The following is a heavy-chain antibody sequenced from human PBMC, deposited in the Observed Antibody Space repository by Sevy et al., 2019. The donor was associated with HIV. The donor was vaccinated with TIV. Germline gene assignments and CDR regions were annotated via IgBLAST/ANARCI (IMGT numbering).Heavy chain of an antibody. CDR2: ISAYNGNT. CDR3: ARSPFSRSSSNWFDP. J-gene: IGHJ5*02. D-gene: IGHD1-26*01. Sequence: ASVKVSCKASGYTFTSYGISWVRQAPGQGLEWMGWISAYNGNTNYAQKLQGRVTMTTDTSTSTAYMELRSLRSDDTAVYYCARSPFSRSSSNWFDPWGQGTLVTVSS. V-gene: IGHV1-18*01. CDR1: GYTFTSYG.